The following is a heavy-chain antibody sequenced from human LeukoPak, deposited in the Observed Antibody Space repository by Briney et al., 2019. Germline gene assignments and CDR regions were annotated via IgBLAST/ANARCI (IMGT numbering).Heavy chain of an antibody. D-gene: IGHD5-18*01. CDR3: AKDGAWIQLWFNF. J-gene: IGHJ4*02. CDR2: ISGSGGNT. V-gene: IGHV3-23*01. CDR1: GFTFDNYA. Sequence: GGSLRLSCAASGFTFDNYAMSWVRQAPGKGLEWVSAISGSGGNTYYADSVKGRFTISRDNSKNTLYLQMNSLRAEDTAAYYCAKDGAWIQLWFNFWGQGTLVTVSS.